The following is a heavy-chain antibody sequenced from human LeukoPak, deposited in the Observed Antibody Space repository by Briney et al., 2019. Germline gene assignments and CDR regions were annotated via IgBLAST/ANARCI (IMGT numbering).Heavy chain of an antibody. V-gene: IGHV3-30*04. CDR2: ISYDGSNK. Sequence: PGRSLRLSCAASGFTFSSYAMHWVRQAPGKGLEWVAVISYDGSNKYYADSVKGRFTISRDNSKNTLYLQMNSLRAEDTAVYYCARGGGIDWGQGTLSPSPQ. D-gene: IGHD3-10*01. CDR3: ARGGGID. CDR1: GFTFSSYA. J-gene: IGHJ4*02.